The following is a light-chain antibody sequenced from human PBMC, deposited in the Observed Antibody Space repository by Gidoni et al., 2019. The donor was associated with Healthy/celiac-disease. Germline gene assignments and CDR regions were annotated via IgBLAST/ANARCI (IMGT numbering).Light chain of an antibody. J-gene: IGKJ4*01. CDR3: MQALQTPT. Sequence: DIVMPQSRLSLPVTPGEPASISCRSSQSLLHSNGYNYLDWYLQKPGQSPQLLIYLGSNRASGVPDRFSGSGSGTDFTLKISRVEAEDVGVYYCMQALQTPTFGGXAKVEIK. CDR2: LGS. V-gene: IGKV2-28*01. CDR1: QSLLHSNGYNY.